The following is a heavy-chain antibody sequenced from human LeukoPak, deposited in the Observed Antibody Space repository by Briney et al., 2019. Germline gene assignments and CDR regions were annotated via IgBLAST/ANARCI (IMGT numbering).Heavy chain of an antibody. CDR3: AKGNDFPDYYYYYYLDV. J-gene: IGHJ6*03. Sequence: PGGSLRLSCAASGFTVSKNYMSWVGQAAGKGVEWVAAISGSGGSTYYADSVKGGFTISRDNSKNPLYLQMNSLRAEDPAVYYCAKGNDFPDYYYYYYLDVWGKGTTVTVSS. CDR1: GFTVSKNY. D-gene: IGHD3-3*01. CDR2: ISGSGGST. V-gene: IGHV3-23*01.